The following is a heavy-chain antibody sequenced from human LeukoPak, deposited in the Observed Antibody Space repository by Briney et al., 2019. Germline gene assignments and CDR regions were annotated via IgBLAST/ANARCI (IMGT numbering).Heavy chain of an antibody. J-gene: IGHJ4*02. V-gene: IGHV4-30-2*05. D-gene: IGHD3-16*02. CDR3: ARDRVGDIWGSYRYFDY. CDR2: IFQSGST. CDR1: GGSISSGDYS. Sequence: SETLSLTCAVSGGSISSGDYSWSWIRQPPGKGLEWIGYIFQSGSTYYNPSLKSRVTISVDTSKNQFSLKLSSVTDADTAVYYCARDRVGDIWGSYRYFDYWGQGTLVTVSS.